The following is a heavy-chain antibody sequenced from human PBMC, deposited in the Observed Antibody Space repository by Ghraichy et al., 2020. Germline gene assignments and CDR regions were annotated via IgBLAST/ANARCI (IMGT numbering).Heavy chain of an antibody. CDR1: GFTFSTYW. J-gene: IGHJ5*02. D-gene: IGHD3-10*01. CDR2: INGDGRST. V-gene: IGHV3-74*01. Sequence: GGSLRLSCAASGFTFSTYWMHWVRQVPGKGLVWVSRINGDGRSTAYADSVKGRFTISRDNARSTLYLQMNSLRAEDTAVYYCAREQMAAFHIGRRGEFDPWGQGTLVTVSS. CDR3: AREQMAAFHIGRRGEFDP.